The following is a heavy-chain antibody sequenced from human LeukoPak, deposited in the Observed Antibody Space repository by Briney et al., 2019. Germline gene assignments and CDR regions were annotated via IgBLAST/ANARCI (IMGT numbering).Heavy chain of an antibody. CDR2: ISSYGGST. J-gene: IGHJ6*02. D-gene: IGHD3-3*01. CDR3: ARDRIGFLEWLSDKYYYYYGMDV. V-gene: IGHV3-64D*06. Sequence: GGSLRLSCSASGFTFSSYAMHWVRQAPGKGLEYVSAISSYGGSTYYADSVKGRFTISRDNSKNTLYLQMSSLRAEDTAVYYCARDRIGFLEWLSDKYYYYYGMDVWGQGTTVTVSS. CDR1: GFTFSSYA.